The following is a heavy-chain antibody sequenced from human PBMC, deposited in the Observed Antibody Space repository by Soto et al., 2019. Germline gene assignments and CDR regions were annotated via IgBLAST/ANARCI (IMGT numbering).Heavy chain of an antibody. V-gene: IGHV3-48*02. J-gene: IGHJ6*02. CDR2: ISSYSGTI. D-gene: IGHD3-10*01. Sequence: EVQLVESGGGLVQPGGSLRLSCAASGFTFSSYSMNWVRQAPGKGLEWVSYISSYSGTIYYADSVKGRFTISRDNAKNSLYLQLNSLRDEDTAAYYCARDFKFGELFMSGMDVWGQGTTVTVSS. CDR1: GFTFSSYS. CDR3: ARDFKFGELFMSGMDV.